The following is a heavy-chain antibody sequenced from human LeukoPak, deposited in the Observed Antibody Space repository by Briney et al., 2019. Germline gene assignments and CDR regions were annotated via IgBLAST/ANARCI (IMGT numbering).Heavy chain of an antibody. J-gene: IGHJ6*03. V-gene: IGHV4-38-2*02. Sequence: KPSETLSLTCTVSGYSISSDYYWGWIRQPPGKGLEWIGSIHHSGRTNYNPSLNSRVTISVDTSKNQFSLKLSSVAAADTAVYYCARHGSYSSSSSGYYYYYMDVWGKGTTVTISS. CDR2: IHHSGRT. CDR1: GYSISSDYY. D-gene: IGHD6-13*01. CDR3: ARHGSYSSSSSGYYYYYMDV.